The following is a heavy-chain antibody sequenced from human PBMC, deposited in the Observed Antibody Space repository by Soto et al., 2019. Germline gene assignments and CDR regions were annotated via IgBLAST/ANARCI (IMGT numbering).Heavy chain of an antibody. CDR2: IHETGST. J-gene: IGHJ2*01. CDR3: ARDVRPTGLAYVDL. V-gene: IGHV4-59*12. Sequence: QVQLQESGPGLVKPSETLSLTCSFSGGSMSRYYWSWIRQPPGKGLEWIGNIHETGSTNYNASLKRRVTISFDTSKSAFTLHLTSVTAADTAVYYCARDVRPTGLAYVDLWGRGTLVTVSS. CDR1: GGSMSRYY. D-gene: IGHD2-8*01.